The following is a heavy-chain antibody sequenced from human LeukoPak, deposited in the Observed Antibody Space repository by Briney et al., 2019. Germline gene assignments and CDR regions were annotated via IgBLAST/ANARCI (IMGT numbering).Heavy chain of an antibody. CDR3: AKDATVIVVVITLFDY. Sequence: QPGGSLRLSCAASGFTFSSYAMSWVRQAPGKGLEWVSAISGSGGSTYYADSVKGRFTISRDNSKNTLYLQMNSLRAEDTAVYYCAKDATVIVVVITLFDYWGQGTLVTVSS. CDR1: GFTFSSYA. V-gene: IGHV3-23*01. D-gene: IGHD3-22*01. J-gene: IGHJ4*02. CDR2: ISGSGGST.